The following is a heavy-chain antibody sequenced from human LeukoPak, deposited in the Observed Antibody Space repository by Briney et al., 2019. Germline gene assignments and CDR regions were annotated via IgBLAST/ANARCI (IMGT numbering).Heavy chain of an antibody. CDR1: GGSISAYY. Sequence: SETLSLTCTVSGGSISAYYWRWIRQPAGKGLEWIGRMSTSGRTNYSPSLKSRVTMSVDTSKKQISLKLSSATAADTAVYYCARDPGTDIVPYYMDVWGKGTTVTVSS. V-gene: IGHV4-4*07. J-gene: IGHJ6*03. CDR3: ARDPGTDIVPYYMDV. D-gene: IGHD2-15*01. CDR2: MSTSGRT.